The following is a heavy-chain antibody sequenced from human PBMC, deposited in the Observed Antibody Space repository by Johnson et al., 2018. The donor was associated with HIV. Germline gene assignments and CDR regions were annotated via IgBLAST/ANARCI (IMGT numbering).Heavy chain of an antibody. D-gene: IGHD1-26*01. J-gene: IGHJ3*02. Sequence: QVQLVESGGGVVQPGRSLRLSCAASGFTFSNHGMHWVRQAPGKGLEWVAVISFDGSNKYYADSVKGRFTISRDNSKNTLYLQMNSLRAEDTAVYYCARVATHAFDIWGQGTMVTVSS. CDR3: ARVATHAFDI. CDR1: GFTFSNHG. V-gene: IGHV3-30*03. CDR2: ISFDGSNK.